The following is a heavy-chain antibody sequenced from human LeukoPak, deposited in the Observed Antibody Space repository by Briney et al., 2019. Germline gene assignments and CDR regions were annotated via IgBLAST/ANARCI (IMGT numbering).Heavy chain of an antibody. V-gene: IGHV4-61*01. D-gene: IGHD2-2*03. Sequence: SETLSLTCTVSGGSVSSGSYYWSWIRQPPGKGLEWIGYIYYSGSTNYNPSLKSRVTISVDTSKNQFSLKLSSVTAADTAVYYCARALTGYCSSTSCYSDGMDVWGQGTTVTVSS. J-gene: IGHJ6*02. CDR1: GGSVSSGSYY. CDR3: ARALTGYCSSTSCYSDGMDV. CDR2: IYYSGST.